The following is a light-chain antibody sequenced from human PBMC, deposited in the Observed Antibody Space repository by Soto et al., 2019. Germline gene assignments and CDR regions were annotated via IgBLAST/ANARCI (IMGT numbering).Light chain of an antibody. CDR2: GAS. J-gene: IGKJ3*01. Sequence: EIVLTQSPGTLALSPGERATLSCRASQSVSSNYLTWYQQKPGQAPRLPIHGASSRATGIPDRFSGSGSGTDFTLTISRLEPEDFAVYYCQQYGSSPFTFGPGTKVDIK. V-gene: IGKV3-20*01. CDR1: QSVSSNY. CDR3: QQYGSSPFT.